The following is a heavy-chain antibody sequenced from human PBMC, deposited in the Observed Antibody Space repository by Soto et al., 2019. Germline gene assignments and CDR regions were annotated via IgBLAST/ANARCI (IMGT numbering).Heavy chain of an antibody. CDR3: AKTPGLAVAATNWFDP. CDR1: GGSMTGYY. CDR2: IYYSGNT. J-gene: IGHJ5*02. D-gene: IGHD6-19*01. V-gene: IGHV4-59*01. Sequence: QVQLQESGPGLVKPSETLSLTCTVSGGSMTGYYWSWIRQPPGKGLEWIGYIYYSGNTNYNPSLKSRVTILVDTSKDQFSLKLSSVTAADTAVYYCAKTPGLAVAATNWFDPGAREPWSSSPQ.